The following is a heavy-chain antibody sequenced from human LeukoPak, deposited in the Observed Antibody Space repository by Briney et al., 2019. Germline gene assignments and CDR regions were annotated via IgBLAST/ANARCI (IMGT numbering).Heavy chain of an antibody. V-gene: IGHV3-53*01. D-gene: IGHD3-10*01. Sequence: GALRLSCAASGFTVSSTYMSWVRQAPGKGLEWVSVIYKDGKIYYIDSVKGRFTISRDTSKNTLYLQMNSLRVEDTAVYYCARMTGNAFDIWGQGTMVTVSS. J-gene: IGHJ3*02. CDR2: IYKDGKI. CDR3: ARMTGNAFDI. CDR1: GFTVSSTY.